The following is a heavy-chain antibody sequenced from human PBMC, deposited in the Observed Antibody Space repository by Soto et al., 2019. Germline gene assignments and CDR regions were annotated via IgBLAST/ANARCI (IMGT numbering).Heavy chain of an antibody. Sequence: EVQLVESGGVVVQPGGSLRLSCAASGFTFDDYTMHWVRQAPGKGLEWVSLISWDGGSTYYADSVKGRFTISRDNSKNSLYLQMNSLRTEDTALYYCAKGSGYYSDYYYYYGMDVWGQGTTVTVSS. CDR1: GFTFDDYT. V-gene: IGHV3-43*01. CDR3: AKGSGYYSDYYYYYGMDV. D-gene: IGHD3-22*01. CDR2: ISWDGGST. J-gene: IGHJ6*02.